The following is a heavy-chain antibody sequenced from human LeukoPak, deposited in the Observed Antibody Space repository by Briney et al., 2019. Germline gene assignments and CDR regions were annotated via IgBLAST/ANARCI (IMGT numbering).Heavy chain of an antibody. CDR1: GFTFSTYT. D-gene: IGHD3-10*01. CDR2: ISGSSTYI. Sequence: SGGSLRLSCSASGFTFSTYTMNWVAQAPGKGLEWVSSISGSSTYIYYADSVKGRCTISRDNAKNSLYLQMNSLRAEDTAVYYCARDDGSGIGYWGQGTLVTVSS. J-gene: IGHJ4*02. CDR3: ARDDGSGIGY. V-gene: IGHV3-21*01.